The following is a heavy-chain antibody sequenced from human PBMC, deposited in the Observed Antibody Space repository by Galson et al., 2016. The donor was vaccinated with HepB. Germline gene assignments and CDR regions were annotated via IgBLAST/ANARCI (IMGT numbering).Heavy chain of an antibody. CDR3: ARLRIQLWPNGQGFPFDY. D-gene: IGHD5-18*01. CDR2: INQSGST. CDR1: GGSFSGYH. Sequence: ETLSLSCAVYGGSFSGYHWSWIRQPPGKGLEWNGEINQSGSTNYHPSLKSRVTISVDTSKSQFSLKLSSVTAADTAVYYCARLRIQLWPNGQGFPFDYWGQGTLVTVSS. J-gene: IGHJ4*02. V-gene: IGHV4-34*01.